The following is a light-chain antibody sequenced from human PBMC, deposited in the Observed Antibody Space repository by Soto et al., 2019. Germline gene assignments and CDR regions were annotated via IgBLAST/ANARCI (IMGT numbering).Light chain of an antibody. CDR1: TGAVGGYYY. CDR3: RSYVCSNIFV. CDR2: EVT. V-gene: IGLV2-8*01. Sequence: QSALTHPPSASGSPGRSFTISSPGTTGAVGGYYYVSWYQHHPGKVPQLIIYEVTKRPSGVPDRFSGSKSGNTASLIVSGLQAEDEADYYCRSYVCSNIFVFGSGTQLTVL. J-gene: IGLJ1*01.